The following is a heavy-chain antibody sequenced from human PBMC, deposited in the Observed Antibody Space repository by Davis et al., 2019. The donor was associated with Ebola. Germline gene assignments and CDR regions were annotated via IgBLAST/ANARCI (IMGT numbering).Heavy chain of an antibody. CDR3: ARERFSSGWYVPPNNWFDP. CDR1: GGSISSYY. CDR2: IYYSGST. V-gene: IGHV4-59*01. D-gene: IGHD6-19*01. Sequence: SETLSLTCTVSGGSISSYYWSWIRQPPGKGLEWIGYIYYSGSTHYNPSLKSRVTISVDTSKNQFSLKLSSVTAADTAVYYCARERFSSGWYVPPNNWFDPWGQGTLVTVSS. J-gene: IGHJ5*02.